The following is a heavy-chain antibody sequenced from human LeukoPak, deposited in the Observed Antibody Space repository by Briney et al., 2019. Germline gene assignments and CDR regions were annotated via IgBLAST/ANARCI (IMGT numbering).Heavy chain of an antibody. CDR2: ISYDGSNK. CDR3: AREPWFGELRDPHYFDY. J-gene: IGHJ4*02. V-gene: IGHV3-30-3*01. D-gene: IGHD3-10*01. Sequence: QPGGSLRLSCAASGFTFSSYAMHWVRQAPGKGLEWVAVISYDGSNKYYADSVKGRFTISRDNSKNTLYLQMNSLRAEDTAVYYCAREPWFGELRDPHYFDYWGQGTLVTVSS. CDR1: GFTFSSYA.